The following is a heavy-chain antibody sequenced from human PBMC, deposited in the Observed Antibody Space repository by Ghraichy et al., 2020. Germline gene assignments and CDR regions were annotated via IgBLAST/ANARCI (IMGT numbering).Heavy chain of an antibody. J-gene: IGHJ3*02. CDR1: GGSISNYY. V-gene: IGHV4-59*08. D-gene: IGHD2-2*01. CDR2: MYYRGTT. Sequence: SETLSLTCTVSGGSISNYYWSWIRQPPGKGLEWIAYMYYRGTTKYNPSLKNRVTISVDTSKNQFSLKLSSVTAADTAVYYCAILGGVIVPGDALDIWGQGTTVTFSS. CDR3: AILGGVIVPGDALDI.